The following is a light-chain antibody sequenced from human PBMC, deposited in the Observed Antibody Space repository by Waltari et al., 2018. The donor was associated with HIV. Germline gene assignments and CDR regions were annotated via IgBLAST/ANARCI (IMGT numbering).Light chain of an antibody. CDR3: SSYTRSNTYV. Sequence: QSALTQPASVSGSPGQSFTISCTGTSSDVGGYNYVSWYQQYPGKAPKLMIYEVTTRPSGVSNRFSGSKSGNTASLTISGLRAEDEADYYCSSYTRSNTYVFGTGTKVTAL. CDR1: SSDVGGYNY. J-gene: IGLJ1*01. CDR2: EVT. V-gene: IGLV2-14*01.